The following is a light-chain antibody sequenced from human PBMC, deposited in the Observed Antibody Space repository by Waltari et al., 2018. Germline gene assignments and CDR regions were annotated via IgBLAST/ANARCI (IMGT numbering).Light chain of an antibody. CDR1: TNDLGSYNY. Sequence: SALTQPRSVSGSPGQSVTISCTGTTNDLGSYNYVSWYQQHPGKAPKLIILDVTKRPCGVPYCWSVSKSRNAASLTISGVRAEDGAEYYCCSYAGSYTWVFGGGTKLTVV. CDR3: CSYAGSYTWV. V-gene: IGLV2-11*01. J-gene: IGLJ3*02. CDR2: DVT.